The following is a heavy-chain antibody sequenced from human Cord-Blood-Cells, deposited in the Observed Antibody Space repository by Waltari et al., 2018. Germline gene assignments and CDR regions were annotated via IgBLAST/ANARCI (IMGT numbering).Heavy chain of an antibody. CDR3: AFGGPMVRGALYAFDI. D-gene: IGHD3-10*01. V-gene: IGHV1-2*02. Sequence: QVQLVQSGAEVKKPGASVKVSCKASGYTFTGYYMHWVRQAPGQGLEWRGWINPNSGGTNYAQKFQGRVTMTRDTSISTAYMELSRLRSDDTAVYYCAFGGPMVRGALYAFDIWGQGTMVTVSS. CDR2: INPNSGGT. CDR1: GYTFTGYY. J-gene: IGHJ3*02.